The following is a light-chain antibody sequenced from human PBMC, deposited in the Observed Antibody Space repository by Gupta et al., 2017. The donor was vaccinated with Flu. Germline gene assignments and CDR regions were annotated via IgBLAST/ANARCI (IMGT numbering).Light chain of an antibody. Sequence: AWYQQRPGQPPKLLISWASTRQSAVADRFSGFRLGTDFTLIISSLQVEDGADYYCQQHHSISQTFGQGNKVEIK. V-gene: IGKV4-1*01. CDR2: WAS. J-gene: IGKJ1*01. CDR3: QQHHSISQT.